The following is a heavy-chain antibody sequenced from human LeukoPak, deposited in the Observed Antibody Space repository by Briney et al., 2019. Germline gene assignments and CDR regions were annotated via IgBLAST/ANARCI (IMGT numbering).Heavy chain of an antibody. J-gene: IGHJ4*02. V-gene: IGHV4-59*01. CDR1: GGSINNYY. CDR2: VYYTGRT. D-gene: IGHD4-17*01. CDR3: ARDSSTVTTRHFDY. Sequence: SETLSLTCTVSGGSINNYYWTWIRQPPGKGLECIGYVYYTGRTYYNPSLKSRVTISVDTSKNQFSLKLNSVTAAYTAVYYCARDSSTVTTRHFDYWGQGTLVTVSS.